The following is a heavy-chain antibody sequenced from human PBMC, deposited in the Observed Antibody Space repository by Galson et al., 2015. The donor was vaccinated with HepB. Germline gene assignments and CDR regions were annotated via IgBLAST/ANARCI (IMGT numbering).Heavy chain of an antibody. CDR2: IWNDGSNK. Sequence: SLRLSCAASRFTFNSYNMHWVRQAPGKGLEWVAVIWNDGSNKFYADSVKGRFTISRDNLKNTLYLQMKNLRAEDTAVYYCARDAFSSSSGWFDTWGQGTLVTVSS. V-gene: IGHV3-33*08. J-gene: IGHJ5*02. CDR3: ARDAFSSSSGWFDT. CDR1: RFTFNSYN. D-gene: IGHD6-6*01.